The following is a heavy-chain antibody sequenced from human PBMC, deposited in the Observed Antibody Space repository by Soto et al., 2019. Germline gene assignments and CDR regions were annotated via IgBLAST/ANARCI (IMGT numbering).Heavy chain of an antibody. Sequence: QVQLQESGPGLVKPSETLSLTCTVSGGSISSYYWSWIRQPPGKGLEWIGYIYYSGSTNYNPSLKSRVTISVDTSKNQFSLKLSSVTAADTAVYYCGRRNDITMGRAFDYWGQGTLVTVSS. CDR3: GRRNDITMGRAFDY. CDR1: GGSISSYY. J-gene: IGHJ4*02. CDR2: IYYSGST. V-gene: IGHV4-59*08. D-gene: IGHD3-10*01.